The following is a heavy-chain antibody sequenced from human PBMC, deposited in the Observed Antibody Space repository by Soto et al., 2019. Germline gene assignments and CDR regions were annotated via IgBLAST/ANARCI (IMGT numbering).Heavy chain of an antibody. J-gene: IGHJ6*02. V-gene: IGHV4-59*01. CDR1: GGSISSYY. Sequence: SETLSLTCTVSGGSISSYYWSWIRQPPGKGLDWIGYIYYSGSTNYNPSLKSRVTISVDTSKNQFSLKLSTVTGADTAVYYCARGDNWNYVSYYDGMDVWGQGTTVTVSS. CDR3: ARGDNWNYVSYYDGMDV. CDR2: IYYSGST. D-gene: IGHD1-7*01.